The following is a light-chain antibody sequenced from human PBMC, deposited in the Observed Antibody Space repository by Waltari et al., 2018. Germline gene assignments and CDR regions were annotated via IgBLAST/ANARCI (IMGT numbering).Light chain of an antibody. CDR2: DAS. CDR3: QQRSNWPYT. Sequence: EIVLTQSPATLSLSPGERATLSCRASQTVRSYLAWYQQRPGQTPRLLIFDASRRATGISAKFSGSGSGTDFTLTVSNLEPEDFAVYYCQQRSNWPYTFGQGTRVEIK. CDR1: QTVRSY. V-gene: IGKV3-11*01. J-gene: IGKJ2*01.